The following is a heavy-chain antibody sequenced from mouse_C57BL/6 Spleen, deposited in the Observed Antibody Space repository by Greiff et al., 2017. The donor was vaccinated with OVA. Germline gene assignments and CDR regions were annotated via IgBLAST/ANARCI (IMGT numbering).Heavy chain of an antibody. Sequence: QVQLQQSGPELVKPGASVKISCKASGYAFSSSWMNWVKQRPGKGLEWIGRIYPGDGDTNYNGKFKGKATLTADKSSSTAYMQLSSLTSEDSAVYFCARSGDGYASDYWGQGTTLTVSS. CDR1: GYAFSSSW. V-gene: IGHV1-82*01. J-gene: IGHJ2*01. CDR2: IYPGDGDT. CDR3: ARSGDGYASDY. D-gene: IGHD2-2*01.